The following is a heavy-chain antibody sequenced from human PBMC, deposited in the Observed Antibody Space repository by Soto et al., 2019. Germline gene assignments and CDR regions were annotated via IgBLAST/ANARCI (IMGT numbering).Heavy chain of an antibody. J-gene: IGHJ6*02. D-gene: IGHD6-13*01. CDR1: GGSISSSNW. CDR3: ARDRDSSWAYFYGMDV. Sequence: QVQLQESGPGLVKPSGTLSLTCAVSGGSISSSNWWSWVRPPPGKGLGWIGEIYHSGSTNYNPSLKSRVTISVDKSKNQFSLQLSSVTAADTAVYYCARDRDSSWAYFYGMDVWGQGTTVTVSS. CDR2: IYHSGST. V-gene: IGHV4-4*02.